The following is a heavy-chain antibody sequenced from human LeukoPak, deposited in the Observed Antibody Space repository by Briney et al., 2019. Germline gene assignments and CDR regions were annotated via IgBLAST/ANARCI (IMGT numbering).Heavy chain of an antibody. CDR3: ARVALDTVTGYYEDYFDY. V-gene: IGHV1-8*01. J-gene: IGHJ4*02. CDR1: GYTFTSYD. Sequence: ASVKVSCKASGYTFTSYDINWVRQATGQGLEWMGWMNPKSGNTGYAQKFQGRVTMTSNTSISTAYMELSSLTSEDTAVYYCARVALDTVTGYYEDYFDYWGQGTLVTVSS. CDR2: MNPKSGNT. D-gene: IGHD3-9*01.